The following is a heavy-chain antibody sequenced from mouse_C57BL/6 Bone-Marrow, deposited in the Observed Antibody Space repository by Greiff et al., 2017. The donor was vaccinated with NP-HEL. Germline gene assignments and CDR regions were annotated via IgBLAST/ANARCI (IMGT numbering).Heavy chain of an antibody. CDR3: ARDYYGSSLYWYFDV. CDR1: GYTFTSYW. D-gene: IGHD1-1*01. J-gene: IGHJ1*03. CDR2: IDPSDSYT. V-gene: IGHV1-50*01. Sequence: VKLQQPGAELVKPGASVKLSCKASGYTFTSYWMQWVKQRPGQGLEWIGEIDPSDSYTNYNQKFKGKATLTVDTSSSTAYMQLSSLTSEDSAVYYCARDYYGSSLYWYFDVWGTGTTVTVSS.